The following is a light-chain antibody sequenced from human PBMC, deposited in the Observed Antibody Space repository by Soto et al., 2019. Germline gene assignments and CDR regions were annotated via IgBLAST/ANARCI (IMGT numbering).Light chain of an antibody. CDR2: EVT. Sequence: QSALTQPASVSGSPGQSITIPCTGTSGDVGSYNLVSWYQQHPGKAPKLLIYEVTERPSGVSNRFSDSKSGNTASLTISGLQPDDEADYYCCSYAGNSEVFGTGTKVTVL. CDR3: CSYAGNSEV. V-gene: IGLV2-23*02. CDR1: SGDVGSYNL. J-gene: IGLJ1*01.